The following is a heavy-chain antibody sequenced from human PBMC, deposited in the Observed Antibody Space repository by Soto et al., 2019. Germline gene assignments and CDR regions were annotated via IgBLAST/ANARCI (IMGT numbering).Heavy chain of an antibody. V-gene: IGHV4-39*01. CDR2: IYYSGST. Sequence: SETLSLTCTVSGGSISSSSYYWGWIRQPPGKGLEWIGSIYYSGSTYYNPSLKSRVTISVDTSKNQFSLKLSSVTAADTAVYYCARQRPWFDTWGQGTLVTVSS. CDR1: GGSISSSSYY. J-gene: IGHJ5*02. CDR3: ARQRPWFDT.